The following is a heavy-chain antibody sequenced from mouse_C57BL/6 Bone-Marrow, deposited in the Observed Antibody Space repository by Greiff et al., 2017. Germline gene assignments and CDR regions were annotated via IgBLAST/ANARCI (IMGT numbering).Heavy chain of an antibody. CDR1: GFSLTSYA. J-gene: IGHJ3*01. CDR2: IWTGGGT. D-gene: IGHD1-1*01. Sequence: VKVVESGPGLVAPSQSLSITCTVSGFSLTSYAISWVRQPPGKGLEGLGVIWTGGGTNYNSALKSRRSISKDNSKSQVFLKMNSLQTDDTARYYCARFYYGSPFAYWGQGTLVTVSA. V-gene: IGHV2-9-1*01. CDR3: ARFYYGSPFAY.